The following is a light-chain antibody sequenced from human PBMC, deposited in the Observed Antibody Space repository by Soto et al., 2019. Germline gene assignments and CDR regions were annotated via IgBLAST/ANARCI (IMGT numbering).Light chain of an antibody. J-gene: IGLJ1*01. CDR1: NIGSKS. CDR2: DDS. V-gene: IGLV3-21*02. Sequence: SYELTQPPSVSVAPGQTARVTWRGNNIGSKSVHWYQQKPGQAPVLVVYDDSDRPSGIPERFSGSNCGTTATLTIRRLEAVDGGDYYCQVYDRSSDHFDVCGTGTTLTVL. CDR3: QVYDRSSDHFDV.